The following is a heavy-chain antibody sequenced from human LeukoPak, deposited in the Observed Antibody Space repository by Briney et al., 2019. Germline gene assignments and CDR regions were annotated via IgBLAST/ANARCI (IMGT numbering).Heavy chain of an antibody. D-gene: IGHD6-13*01. Sequence: GGSLRLSCAASGFTFDDYGMSWVRHAPGKGLEWVSGINWNGGSTGYADSVKGRFTISRDNAKNSLYLQMSSLRAEDTALYYCARGTLKAAATDFDYWGQGTLVTVSS. CDR1: GFTFDDYG. CDR3: ARGTLKAAATDFDY. CDR2: INWNGGST. V-gene: IGHV3-20*04. J-gene: IGHJ4*02.